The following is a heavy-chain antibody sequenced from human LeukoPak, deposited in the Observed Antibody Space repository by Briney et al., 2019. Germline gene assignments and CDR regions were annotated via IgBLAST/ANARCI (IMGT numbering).Heavy chain of an antibody. CDR3: AKEVSYYYDSSGYGRAFDI. V-gene: IGHV3-30-3*01. Sequence: QPGGSLRLSCAASGFTFSSYAMHWVRQAPGKGLEWVAVISYDGSNKYYADSVKGRFTISRDNSKNTLYLQMNSLRAEDTAVYYCAKEVSYYYDSSGYGRAFDIWGQGTMVTVSS. CDR1: GFTFSSYA. D-gene: IGHD3-22*01. CDR2: ISYDGSNK. J-gene: IGHJ3*02.